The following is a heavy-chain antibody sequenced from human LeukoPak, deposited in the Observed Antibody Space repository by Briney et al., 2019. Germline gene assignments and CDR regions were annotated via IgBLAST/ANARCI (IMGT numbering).Heavy chain of an antibody. J-gene: IGHJ3*02. CDR2: IKQDGSEK. V-gene: IGHV3-7*01. Sequence: GGSLRLSCAASGFTFSSYWMSWVRQAPGKGLEWVANIKQDGSEKYYVDSVKGRFTISRDNAKNSLYLQMNSLRAEDTAVYYCARDGSSGYYYPPDAFDIWGQGTMVTVSS. CDR1: GFTFSSYW. CDR3: ARDGSSGYYYPPDAFDI. D-gene: IGHD3-22*01.